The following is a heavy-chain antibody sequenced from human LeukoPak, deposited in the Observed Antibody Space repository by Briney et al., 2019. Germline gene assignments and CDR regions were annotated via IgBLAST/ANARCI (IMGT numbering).Heavy chain of an antibody. V-gene: IGHV3-48*03. Sequence: GGSLRLSCAASGFTFSSYEMNWVRQAPGKGLEWVSYISSSGSTIYYADSVKGRFTISRDNAKNSLYLQMNSLRAEDTAVYYCSKGQGEGSSWQALDYWGQGTLVTVSS. CDR3: SKGQGEGSSWQALDY. D-gene: IGHD6-13*01. CDR2: ISSSGSTI. J-gene: IGHJ4*02. CDR1: GFTFSSYE.